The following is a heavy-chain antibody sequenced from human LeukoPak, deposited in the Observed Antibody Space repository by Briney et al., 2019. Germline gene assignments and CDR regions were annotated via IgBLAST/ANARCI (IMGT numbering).Heavy chain of an antibody. CDR3: ARADRPHGGPYLIGP. V-gene: IGHV1-2*02. D-gene: IGHD3-16*01. CDR2: INPNRGGT. Sequence: ASVKVSCKTSGYSFTDYYMHWVRQAPGQGLEWMGWINPNRGGTSSAQKFQGRVTMTRDTSITTVYMEVNWLTSDDTAMYYCARADRPHGGPYLIGPWGQGTLVTVSS. CDR1: GYSFTDYY. J-gene: IGHJ5*02.